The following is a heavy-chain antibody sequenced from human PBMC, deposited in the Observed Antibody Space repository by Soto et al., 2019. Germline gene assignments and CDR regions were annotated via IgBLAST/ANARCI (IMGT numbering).Heavy chain of an antibody. CDR3: ARTLTGYRDYYYYGMDV. D-gene: IGHD3-9*01. CDR1: GGTFSSYA. Sequence: ASVKVSCKASGGTFSSYAISWVRQAPGQGLEWMGGIIPIFGTANYAQKFQGRVTITADESTSTAYMELSSLRSEDTAVYYCARTLTGYRDYYYYGMDVWGQGTTVTVSS. V-gene: IGHV1-69*13. J-gene: IGHJ6*02. CDR2: IIPIFGTA.